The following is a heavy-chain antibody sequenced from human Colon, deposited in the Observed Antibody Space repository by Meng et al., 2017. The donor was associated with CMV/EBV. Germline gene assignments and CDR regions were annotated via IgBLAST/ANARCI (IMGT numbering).Heavy chain of an antibody. V-gene: IGHV1-18*01. Sequence: ASVKVSCKASGYKFTSYGITWVRQAPGQGLEWMGWISAYNGNTNYAQNLQGRVTMTTDTSTSTAYMEPRSLRSDDTAVYYCARDSPIYCSGTSCLARTAVDYWGQGTLVTVSS. CDR1: GYKFTSYG. CDR2: ISAYNGNT. J-gene: IGHJ4*02. CDR3: ARDSPIYCSGTSCLARTAVDY. D-gene: IGHD2-2*01.